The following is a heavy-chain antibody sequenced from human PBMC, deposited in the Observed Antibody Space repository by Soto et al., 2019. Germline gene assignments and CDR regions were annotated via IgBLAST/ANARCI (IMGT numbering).Heavy chain of an antibody. CDR2: IYYSGST. V-gene: IGHV4-59*08. J-gene: IGHJ3*02. D-gene: IGHD3-16*01. Sequence: SETLSLTCPVSGGSISSYDWSWIRQPPGKGLEWIGYIYYSGSTNYNPSLKSRVTISVDTSKNQFSLKLSSVTAADTAVYYCARHSPSLIAKGAFDIWGQGTMVTVSS. CDR1: GGSISSYD. CDR3: ARHSPSLIAKGAFDI.